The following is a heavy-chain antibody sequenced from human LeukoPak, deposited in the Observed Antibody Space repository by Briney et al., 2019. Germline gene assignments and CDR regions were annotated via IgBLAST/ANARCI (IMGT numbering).Heavy chain of an antibody. CDR2: IYPGDSDT. CDR1: GYSFTSYW. D-gene: IGHD3-22*01. CDR3: ARHGPPDYYDSSGYNYFDY. V-gene: IGHV5-51*01. Sequence: GESLKISCKGSGYSFTSYWIGWVRQMPGKGLEWMGIIYPGDSDTRYSPAFQGQVTISADKSISTAYLQWSCLKASDTAMYYCARHGPPDYYDSSGYNYFDYWGQGTLVTVSS. J-gene: IGHJ4*02.